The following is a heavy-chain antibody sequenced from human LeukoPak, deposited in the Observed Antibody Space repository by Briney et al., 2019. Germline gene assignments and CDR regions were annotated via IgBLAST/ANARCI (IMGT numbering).Heavy chain of an antibody. CDR1: GGTFSSYA. CDR3: AGRNDRTDAFDI. V-gene: IGHV1-69*06. J-gene: IGHJ3*02. CDR2: IIPIFGTA. Sequence: GASVKVSCKASGGTFSSYAISWVRQAPGQGLEWMGGIIPIFGTANYAQKFQGRVTITADKSTSTAYMELSSLRSEDTAVYYCAGRNDRTDAFDIWGQGTMVTVSS. D-gene: IGHD1-1*01.